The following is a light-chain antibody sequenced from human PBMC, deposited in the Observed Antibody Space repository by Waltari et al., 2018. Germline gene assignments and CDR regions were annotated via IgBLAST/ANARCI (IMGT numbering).Light chain of an antibody. V-gene: IGKV3-15*01. J-gene: IGKJ2*01. CDR1: QSVTTN. CDR3: HQYNDGPPFN. Sequence: EIVMTQSPATLSVSPGERAIISCRASQSVTTNLAWYQQQPDQPPGPLIYGASTRATDLPARFSGSGSGTEFTLTITSLQSEDFAVYYCHQYNDGPPFNFGQGTKLEIK. CDR2: GAS.